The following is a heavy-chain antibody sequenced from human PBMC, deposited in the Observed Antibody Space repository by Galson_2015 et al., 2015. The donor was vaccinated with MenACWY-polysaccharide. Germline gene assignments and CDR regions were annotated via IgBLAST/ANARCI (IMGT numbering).Heavy chain of an antibody. Sequence: SLRLSCAASGFSFSIYWMHWVRHVPGKGLVWVSRINADGSATDYADSVRGRFTISRDNAKNTLYLEMNSLRADDTAVYYCTKAGANFCCGSSWQLHGVDPCGQGNQVHVSS. D-gene: IGHD5-24*01. CDR3: TKAGANFCCGSSWQLHGVDP. V-gene: IGHV3-74*01. CDR1: GFSFSIYW. J-gene: IGHJ5*02. CDR2: INADGSAT.